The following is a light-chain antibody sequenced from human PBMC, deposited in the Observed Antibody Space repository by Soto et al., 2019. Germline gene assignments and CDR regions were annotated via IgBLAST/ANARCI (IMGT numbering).Light chain of an antibody. V-gene: IGKV3-11*01. J-gene: IGKJ1*01. CDR1: QSISTY. CDR2: DTS. Sequence: ENVLTQSPATLSLSPGERATLSCRASQSISTYVAWYQQTPGQAPRLLIYDTSKRATGIPDRFSGSGSGSDFTLTIHSLEPEDFAVYFGQQRTNWPYGWTFGQGTKLEIK. CDR3: QQRTNWPYGWT.